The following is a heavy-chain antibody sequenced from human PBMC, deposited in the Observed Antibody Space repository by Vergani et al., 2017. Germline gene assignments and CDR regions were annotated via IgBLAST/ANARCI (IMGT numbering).Heavy chain of an antibody. V-gene: IGHV3-21*01. D-gene: IGHD2-21*02. CDR2: ISSSSSYI. Sequence: EVQLVESGGGLVKPGGSLRLPCAAPGFTFSSYSMNWVRHAPGKGLEWVSSISSSSSYIYYADSVKGRFTSSRDNAKNSLYLQMNSLRAEDTAVYYCARSRYCGGDCYRGLTYYFDYWGQGTLVTVSS. J-gene: IGHJ4*02. CDR3: ARSRYCGGDCYRGLTYYFDY. CDR1: GFTFSSYS.